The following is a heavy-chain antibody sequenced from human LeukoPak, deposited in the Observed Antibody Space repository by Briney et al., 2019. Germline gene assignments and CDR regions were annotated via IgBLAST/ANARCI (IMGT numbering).Heavy chain of an antibody. V-gene: IGHV3-7*01. CDR3: ARSSSGWHSDY. J-gene: IGHJ4*02. CDR2: IKEDGSEK. CDR1: GFTFSTYW. Sequence: GGSLRLSCAASGFTFSTYWMSWVRQAPGKGLEWVANIKEDGSEKFYVDPVKGRFTISRDNSKNTLYLQMNSLRAEDTALYYCARSSSGWHSDYWGQGTLATVSS. D-gene: IGHD6-19*01.